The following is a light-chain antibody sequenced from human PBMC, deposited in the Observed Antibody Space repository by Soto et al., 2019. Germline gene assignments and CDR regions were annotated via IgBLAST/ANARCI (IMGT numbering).Light chain of an antibody. V-gene: IGKV1-5*03. CDR3: QQCYSYPWT. CDR2: RAS. Sequence: DIPMTQSPSALSASVGDRVTITCRASQSISMYLAWYQQKPGKAPNLLIYRASNLQRGVPSRFSGGGFGTEFSLPISRLQPDDFATYHCQQCYSYPWTFGQGTKVEVK. CDR1: QSISMY. J-gene: IGKJ1*01.